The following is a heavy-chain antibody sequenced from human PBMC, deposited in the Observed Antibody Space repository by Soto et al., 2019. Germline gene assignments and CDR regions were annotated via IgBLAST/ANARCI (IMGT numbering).Heavy chain of an antibody. CDR3: ARLIIGSSFADY. Sequence: PGESLKISCEASGYRFPNYWIAWVRQMPGKGLEWMGIIYPGDSGTRYSPSFQGQVTISADKSISTAYLQWSSLKASDTAMYYCARLIIGSSFADYWGQGTLVTVSS. J-gene: IGHJ4*02. CDR2: IYPGDSGT. D-gene: IGHD6-13*01. CDR1: GYRFPNYW. V-gene: IGHV5-51*01.